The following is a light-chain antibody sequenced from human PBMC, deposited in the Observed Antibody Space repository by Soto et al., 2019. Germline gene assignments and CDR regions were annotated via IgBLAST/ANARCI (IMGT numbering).Light chain of an antibody. Sequence: EIVLTQSPGTLSLSPGERATLSCRASQSVSSSYLAWYQQKPGQAPRLLIYGASSRATGITDRFSGSWSGTDFTLTISRLEPEDLAVYYCQQYGSSPWTLGQGTKVEI. V-gene: IGKV3-20*01. CDR1: QSVSSSY. CDR3: QQYGSSPWT. CDR2: GAS. J-gene: IGKJ1*01.